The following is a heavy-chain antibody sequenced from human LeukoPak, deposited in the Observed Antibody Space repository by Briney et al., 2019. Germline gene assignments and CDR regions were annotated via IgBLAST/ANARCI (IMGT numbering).Heavy chain of an antibody. CDR2: IDARSGIT. D-gene: IGHD3-3*01. CDR3: ARTYDFGRGPPGDAFDN. CDR1: GFTFSSYW. V-gene: IGHV3-48*01. Sequence: GGSLRLSCAASGFTFSSYWMSWVRQAPGKGPEWVSYIDARSGITYYADSVQGRFTLSRDNARESVFLQKDSLRVDDTAVYYCARTYDFGRGPPGDAFDNWGPGTWVIVSS. J-gene: IGHJ3*02.